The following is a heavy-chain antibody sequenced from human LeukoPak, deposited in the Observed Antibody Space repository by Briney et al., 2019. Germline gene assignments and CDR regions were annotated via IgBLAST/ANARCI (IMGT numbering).Heavy chain of an antibody. CDR1: GGSFSGYY. Sequence: SETLSLTCAVYGGSFSGYYWSWIRQPPGKGLEWIGEINHSGSTNYNPSPKSRVTISVDTSKNQFSLKLSSVTAADTAVYYCARGPGGYCSSTSCYSYWFDPWGQGTLVTISS. CDR3: ARGPGGYCSSTSCYSYWFDP. J-gene: IGHJ5*02. V-gene: IGHV4-34*01. D-gene: IGHD2-2*01. CDR2: INHSGST.